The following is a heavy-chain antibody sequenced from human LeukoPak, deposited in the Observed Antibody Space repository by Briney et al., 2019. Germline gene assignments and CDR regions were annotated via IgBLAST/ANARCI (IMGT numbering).Heavy chain of an antibody. J-gene: IGHJ4*02. V-gene: IGHV4-59*01. D-gene: IGHD4-11*01. CDR1: GGSISSYY. CDR2: IYYSGST. Sequence: SSETLSLTCTVSGGSISSYYWSWIRQPPGKGLEWIGYIYYSGSTNYNPSLKSRVTISVDTSKNQFSLKLSSVTAADTAVYYCARGMTTVTTWDFDYWGQGTLVTVSS. CDR3: ARGMTTVTTWDFDY.